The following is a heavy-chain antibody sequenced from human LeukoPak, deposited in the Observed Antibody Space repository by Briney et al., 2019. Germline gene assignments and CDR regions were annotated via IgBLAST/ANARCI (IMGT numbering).Heavy chain of an antibody. D-gene: IGHD2-15*01. CDR1: GGTFSSQA. CDR2: LIPIFGTA. J-gene: IGHJ6*02. V-gene: IGHV1-69*13. CDR3: ARATGYCSGGSCYPGPYYYYGMDV. Sequence: GASVKVSCKASGGTFSSQAISWVRQAPGQGLEWMGGLIPIFGTANYSQKFQGRVTITADESTSTAYMELSSLRSEDTAVYYCARATGYCSGGSCYPGPYYYYGMDVWGQGTTVTVSS.